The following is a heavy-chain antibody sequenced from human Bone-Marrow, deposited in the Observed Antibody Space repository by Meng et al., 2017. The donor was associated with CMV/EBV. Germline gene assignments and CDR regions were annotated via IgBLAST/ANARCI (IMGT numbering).Heavy chain of an antibody. CDR3: ARFVAAAVPDGMDV. D-gene: IGHD6-13*01. Sequence: SETLSLTCTVSGGSISSSSYYWGWIRQPPGKGLEWIGSIYYSGSTYYNPSLKSRVTISVDTSKNQFSLKLSSVTAADTAVYYCARFVAAAVPDGMDVWGQGTTVTVYS. V-gene: IGHV4-39*07. J-gene: IGHJ6*02. CDR1: GGSISSSSYY. CDR2: IYYSGST.